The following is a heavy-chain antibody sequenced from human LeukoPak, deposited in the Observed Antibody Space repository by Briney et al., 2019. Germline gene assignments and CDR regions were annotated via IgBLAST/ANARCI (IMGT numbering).Heavy chain of an antibody. D-gene: IGHD1-26*01. CDR1: GFTFSSYN. J-gene: IGHJ6*03. CDR3: ARDPYSGSYGNYYYYFMDV. CDR2: ITSGSSYI. V-gene: IGHV3-21*01. Sequence: GSLRLSCAASGFTFSSYNMNWVRQAPGKGLEWVSSITSGSSYIYYADSVKGRFTISRDSAKNSLYLQMNSLRAEDTAVYYCARDPYSGSYGNYYYYFMDVWGKGTTVTISS.